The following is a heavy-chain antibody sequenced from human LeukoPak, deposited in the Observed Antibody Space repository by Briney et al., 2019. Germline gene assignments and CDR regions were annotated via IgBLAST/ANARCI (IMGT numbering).Heavy chain of an antibody. Sequence: ASVKVSCKASGYTFTSYYMHWVRQAPGQGLEWMGWINPNSGGTNYAQKFQGRVTMTRDTSISTAYMELSRLRSDDTAVYYCARGTRYCSSTSCSKTDYWGQGTLVTVSS. V-gene: IGHV1-2*02. J-gene: IGHJ4*02. D-gene: IGHD2-2*01. CDR1: GYTFTSYY. CDR3: ARGTRYCSSTSCSKTDY. CDR2: INPNSGGT.